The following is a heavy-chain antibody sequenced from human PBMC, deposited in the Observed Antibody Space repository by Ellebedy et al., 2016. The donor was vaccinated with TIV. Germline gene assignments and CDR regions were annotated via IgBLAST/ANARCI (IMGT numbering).Heavy chain of an antibody. D-gene: IGHD6-19*01. CDR2: INQDGSAR. J-gene: IGHJ4*02. CDR3: ARGGVVAGADY. V-gene: IGHV3-7*03. Sequence: GESLKISCAASGFTFSNYWMSWVRQAPGKGLEWVANINQDGSARYYVDSVKGRFTISRDNAKNSLYLQMNSLRGEDTAVYYCARGGVVAGADYWGQGTLVTVSS. CDR1: GFTFSNYW.